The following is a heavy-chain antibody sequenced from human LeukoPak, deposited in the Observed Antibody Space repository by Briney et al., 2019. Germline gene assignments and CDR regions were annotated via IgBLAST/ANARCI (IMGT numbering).Heavy chain of an antibody. CDR1: GFTFSSYW. Sequence: QPGGSLRLSCAASGFTFSSYWMSWVRQAPGKGLEWVANIKQDGSEKYYVDSVKGRFTISRDNAKNSLYLQMNSLRAEDTAVYYCASSATYYDILTGYLYWGQGTLVTVSS. CDR2: IKQDGSEK. J-gene: IGHJ4*02. D-gene: IGHD3-9*01. V-gene: IGHV3-7*01. CDR3: ASSATYYDILTGYLY.